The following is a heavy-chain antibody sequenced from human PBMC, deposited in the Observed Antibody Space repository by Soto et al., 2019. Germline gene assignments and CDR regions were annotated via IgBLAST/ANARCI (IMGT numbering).Heavy chain of an antibody. J-gene: IGHJ5*02. CDR2: ISGSGGST. Sequence: GGSLRLSCVASGFTFSGNVMSWVRQAPGKGLEWISIISGSGGSTYYADSVKGRFTISRDNSNNTLYLQMHSLTAADTAVYYCAKNGCGGDCYSSVAGNWFDPWGQGPLVTVSS. V-gene: IGHV3-23*01. D-gene: IGHD2-21*02. CDR3: AKNGCGGDCYSSVAGNWFDP. CDR1: GFTFSGNV.